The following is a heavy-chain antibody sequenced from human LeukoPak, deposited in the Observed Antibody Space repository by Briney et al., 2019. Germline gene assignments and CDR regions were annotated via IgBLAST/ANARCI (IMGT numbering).Heavy chain of an antibody. CDR2: IRSKANSYAT. D-gene: IGHD6-13*01. Sequence: PGGSLRLSCAASGFTFSGSAMHWVRQASGKGLEWVGRIRSKANSYATAYAASVKGRFTISRDDSKNTAYLQMNSLKTEDTAVYYCTRIDSSWYYSDYYGMDVWGQGTTVTVSS. CDR1: GFTFSGSA. CDR3: TRIDSSWYYSDYYGMDV. V-gene: IGHV3-73*01. J-gene: IGHJ6*02.